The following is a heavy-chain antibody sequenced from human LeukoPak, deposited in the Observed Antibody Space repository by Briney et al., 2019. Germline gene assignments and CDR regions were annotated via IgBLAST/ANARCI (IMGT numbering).Heavy chain of an antibody. CDR1: GFTFDDYA. CDR2: ISWNSGSI. J-gene: IGHJ4*02. V-gene: IGHV3-9*03. CDR3: AKAAYGDYDNYFDY. Sequence: GGXLRLSCAASGFTFDDYAMHWVRQAPGKGLEWVSGISWNSGSIGYADSVKGRFTISRDNAKNSLYLQMNSLRAEDMALYYCAKAAYGDYDNYFDYWGQGTLVTVSS. D-gene: IGHD4-17*01.